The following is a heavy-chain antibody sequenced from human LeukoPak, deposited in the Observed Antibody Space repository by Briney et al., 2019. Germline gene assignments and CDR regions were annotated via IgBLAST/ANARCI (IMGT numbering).Heavy chain of an antibody. V-gene: IGHV1-8*01. J-gene: IGHJ5*02. D-gene: IGHD3-10*01. CDR1: GYTITSYD. CDR2: MNPNSGNT. CDR3: ARGPPKDFGSGSSWFDP. Sequence: ASVKVSCKASGYTITSYDINWLRQATGQGLEWMGWMNPNSGNTAYAQKFRGRVTMTRNNSITTAYMELSSLTSEDTAVYYCARGPPKDFGSGSSWFDPWGQGALVTVSS.